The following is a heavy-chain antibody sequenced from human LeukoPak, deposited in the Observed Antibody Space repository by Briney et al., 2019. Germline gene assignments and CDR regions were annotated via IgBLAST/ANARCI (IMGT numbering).Heavy chain of an antibody. V-gene: IGHV3-21*01. CDR2: ISSSSSYI. J-gene: IGHJ4*02. D-gene: IGHD2-2*02. CDR3: ARESYCSSTSCHTSN. Sequence: PGGSLRLSCAASGFTFSSYSMNWVRQAPGKGLEWVSSISSSSSYIYYADSVKGRFTISRDNAKNSLYLQMNSLRAEDTAVYYRARESYCSSTSCHTSNWGQGTLITVSS. CDR1: GFTFSSYS.